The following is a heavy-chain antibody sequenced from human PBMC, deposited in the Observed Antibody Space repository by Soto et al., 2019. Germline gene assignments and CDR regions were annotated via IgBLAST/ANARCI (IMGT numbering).Heavy chain of an antibody. CDR1: GFSLSNARMG. CDR2: IFSNDEK. J-gene: IGHJ6*02. V-gene: IGHV2-26*01. CDR3: ARTQLLGDYYGMDV. D-gene: IGHD2-21*01. Sequence: QVTLKESGPVLVKPTETLTLTCTVSGFSLSNARMGVSWIRQPPGKALEWLAHIFSNDEKSYSTSLKSRPTISNDTSKSQVVLTMTNMDPVDTATYYCARTQLLGDYYGMDVWGQGTTVTVSS.